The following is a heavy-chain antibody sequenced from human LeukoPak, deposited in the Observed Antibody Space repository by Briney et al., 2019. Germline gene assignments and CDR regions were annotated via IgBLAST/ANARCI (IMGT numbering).Heavy chain of an antibody. CDR1: GFTFSSCA. CDR3: AKGSCSSTSCTTDY. Sequence: AGGSLRLSCAASGFTFSSCAMSWVRQAPGKGLEWVSAISGSGGSTYYADSVKGRFTISRDNSKNTLYLQMNSLRAEDTAVYYCAKGSCSSTSCTTDYWGQGTLVTVSS. CDR2: ISGSGGST. J-gene: IGHJ4*02. V-gene: IGHV3-23*01. D-gene: IGHD2-2*01.